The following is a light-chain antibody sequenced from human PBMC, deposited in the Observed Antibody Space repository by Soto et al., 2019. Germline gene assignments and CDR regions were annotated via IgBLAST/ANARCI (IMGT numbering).Light chain of an antibody. V-gene: IGKV3-15*01. J-gene: IGKJ1*01. CDR3: QQYSGSPRT. CDR1: QSVSSN. Sequence: EIVSTQSPGTVPVSPGERATXSCRASQSVSSNLAWYQQKPGQPPRLLIYGASTRATGIPARFSGSGSGTEFTLTISSLQPEDFAVYYCQQYSGSPRTFGQGTKVDIK. CDR2: GAS.